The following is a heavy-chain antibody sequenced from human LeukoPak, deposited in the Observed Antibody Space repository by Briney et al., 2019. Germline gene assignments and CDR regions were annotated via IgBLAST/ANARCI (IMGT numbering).Heavy chain of an antibody. CDR1: GYTFSSYD. D-gene: IGHD3-9*01. CDR2: MSLNSGNT. Sequence: ASVKVSCKASGYTFSSYDINWVRQATGQGLEWIGYMSLNSGNTGYAQNFQGRVTMTSSTSINTVYMELSSLTSEDTAVYYCARGHDILTGYYANWGQGTLVTVSS. V-gene: IGHV1-8*01. J-gene: IGHJ4*02. CDR3: ARGHDILTGYYAN.